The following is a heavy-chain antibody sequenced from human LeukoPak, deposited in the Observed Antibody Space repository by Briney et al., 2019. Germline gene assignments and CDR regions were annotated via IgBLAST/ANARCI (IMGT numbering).Heavy chain of an antibody. V-gene: IGHV4-34*01. J-gene: IGHJ4*02. D-gene: IGHD6-19*01. CDR2: INHSGST. CDR3: ARAGLDSSGWLRFAY. CDR1: GGSFSGYY. Sequence: PSETLSLTCAVYGGSFSGYYWSWIRQPPGKGLEWIGEINHSGSTNYNPSLKSRVTISVDTSKNQFSLKLSSVTAADTAVYYCARAGLDSSGWLRFAYWGQGTLVTVSS.